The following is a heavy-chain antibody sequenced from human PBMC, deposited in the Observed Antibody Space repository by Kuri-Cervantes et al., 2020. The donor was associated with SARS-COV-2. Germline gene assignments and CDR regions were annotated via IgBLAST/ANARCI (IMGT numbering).Heavy chain of an antibody. CDR2: ISYDGSNK. J-gene: IGHJ6*03. D-gene: IGHD3-22*01. CDR3: AKDYYDSSGLNYYYYYMDV. CDR1: GFTFSSYG. Sequence: LSLTCAASGFTFSSYGMHWVRQAPGKGLEWVAVISYDGSNKYYADSVKGRFTISRDNSKNTLYLQMNSLRAEDTAVYYCAKDYYDSSGLNYYYYYMDVWGKGTTVTVSS. V-gene: IGHV3-30*18.